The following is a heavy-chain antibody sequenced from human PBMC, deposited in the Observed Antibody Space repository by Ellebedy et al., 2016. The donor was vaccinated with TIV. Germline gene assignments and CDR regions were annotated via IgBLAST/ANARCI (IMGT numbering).Heavy chain of an antibody. D-gene: IGHD1-26*01. Sequence: GGSLRLSXAASGFTFSDHYMDWVRQAPGKGLEWVGRTRNKANSYTTEYAASVKGRFTISRDDSKNSLYLQMNSLKTEDTAVYYCARWEGEYFDRWGRGTLVTVSS. CDR2: TRNKANSYTT. J-gene: IGHJ2*01. CDR3: ARWEGEYFDR. V-gene: IGHV3-72*01. CDR1: GFTFSDHY.